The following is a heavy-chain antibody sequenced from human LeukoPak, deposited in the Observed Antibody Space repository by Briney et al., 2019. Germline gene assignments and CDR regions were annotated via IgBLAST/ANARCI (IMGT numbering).Heavy chain of an antibody. Sequence: ASVKVSCKASGYTFTSYYMHWVRQAPGQGLEWMGWINPNSGGTNYAQKFQGRVTMTRDTSISTAYMELSRLRSDDTAVYYCARGVRSYDSNPRDYWGQGTLVTVSS. D-gene: IGHD3-22*01. CDR1: GYTFTSYY. CDR3: ARGVRSYDSNPRDY. J-gene: IGHJ4*02. CDR2: INPNSGGT. V-gene: IGHV1-2*02.